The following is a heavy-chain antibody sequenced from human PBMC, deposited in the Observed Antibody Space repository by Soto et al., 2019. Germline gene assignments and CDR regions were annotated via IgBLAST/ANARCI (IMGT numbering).Heavy chain of an antibody. D-gene: IGHD2-8*02. Sequence: GGSLRLSCAASGFTFSSYAMSWVRQAPGKGLEWVSAISGSGGSTYYADSVKGRFTISRDNSKNTLYLQMNSLRAEDTAVYYCSSIGYCTRGLCTYFDSRGQGTLGTVSS. CDR1: GFTFSSYA. J-gene: IGHJ4*02. V-gene: IGHV3-23*01. CDR2: ISGSGGST. CDR3: SSIGYCTRGLCTYFDS.